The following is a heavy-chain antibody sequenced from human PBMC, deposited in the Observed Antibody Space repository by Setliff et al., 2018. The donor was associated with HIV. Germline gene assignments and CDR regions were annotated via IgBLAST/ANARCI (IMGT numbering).Heavy chain of an antibody. J-gene: IGHJ3*02. CDR3: ANLAYCSGDCYSTGASDI. CDR1: GGTFSSYA. V-gene: IGHV1-69*13. CDR2: IIPIFGTV. D-gene: IGHD2-21*01. Sequence: SVKVSCKASGGTFSSYAISWVRQAPGQGLEWMGGIIPIFGTVKYPLKFQGRVTITADDSTSTAYMGLSSLRSEDTAVYYCANLAYCSGDCYSTGASDIWGQGTMGTVSS.